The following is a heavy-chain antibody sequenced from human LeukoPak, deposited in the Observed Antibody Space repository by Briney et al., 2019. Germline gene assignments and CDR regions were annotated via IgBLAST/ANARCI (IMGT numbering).Heavy chain of an antibody. D-gene: IGHD3-10*01. CDR3: ARGSVIYYGSGSGRPYYFDY. CDR2: IYTSGST. J-gene: IGHJ4*02. CDR1: GGSISSGSYY. Sequence: PSETLSLTCTVSGGSISSGSYYWSWIRQPAGKELEWIGRIYTSGSTNYNPSLKSRVTISVDTSKNQFSLKLSSVTAADTAVYYCARGSVIYYGSGSGRPYYFDYWGQGTLVTVSS. V-gene: IGHV4-61*02.